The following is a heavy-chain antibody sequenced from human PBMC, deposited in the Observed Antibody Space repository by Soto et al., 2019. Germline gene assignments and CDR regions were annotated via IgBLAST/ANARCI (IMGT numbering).Heavy chain of an antibody. Sequence: SETLSLTCTVSGGSISSGDYYWSWIRQPPGKGLEWIGYIYYSGSTNYYPSLKSRVTISVDTSKNQFSLKLRSVTAADTAVYYCARLSRGYCSGSSCYGQYYFDYWGQGTLVTAPQ. J-gene: IGHJ4*02. D-gene: IGHD2-15*01. CDR2: IYYSGST. CDR1: GGSISSGDYY. V-gene: IGHV4-30-4*01. CDR3: ARLSRGYCSGSSCYGQYYFDY.